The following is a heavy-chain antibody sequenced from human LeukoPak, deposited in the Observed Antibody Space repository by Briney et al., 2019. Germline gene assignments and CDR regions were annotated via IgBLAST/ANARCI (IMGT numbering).Heavy chain of an antibody. J-gene: IGHJ4*02. D-gene: IGHD3-10*01. V-gene: IGHV5-51*01. CDR2: MYPGDSDS. Sequence: GESLKISCKGSGYSFTNYWIGWVRPMPGEGLEWMGIMYPGDSDSRYSAAFQGHVTFSADKSTNTAYLQWNSLNASDTAIYYCARAVGMLRGVLDSWGQGTLVTVSS. CDR1: GYSFTNYW. CDR3: ARAVGMLRGVLDS.